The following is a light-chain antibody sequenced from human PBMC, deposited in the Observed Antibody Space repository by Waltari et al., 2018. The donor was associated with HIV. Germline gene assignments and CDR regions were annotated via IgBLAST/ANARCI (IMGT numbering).Light chain of an antibody. Sequence: QSALTQPASVSGSPGQSITISCTGTSSDVGVYNYVSWYQQHPGKAPKLMIYEVSKRPSGFSSRLSGSKAGNTASLTISGLQAEDEADYYCSSYTTRNTRVFGGGTTLTVL. J-gene: IGLJ3*02. CDR2: EVS. CDR3: SSYTTRNTRV. V-gene: IGLV2-14*01. CDR1: SSDVGVYNY.